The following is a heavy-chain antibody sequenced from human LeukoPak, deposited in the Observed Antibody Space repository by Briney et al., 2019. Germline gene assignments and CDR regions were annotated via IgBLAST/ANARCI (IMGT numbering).Heavy chain of an antibody. Sequence: SETLSLTCTVSGGXISSGDYYWSWIRQPPGKSLEWIGYIYYSGTTYYNPSLKSRVTISVDTSKNQFSLKLTSVTAADTAVYFCASGPYGSGSYYWGQGTLVTVSS. V-gene: IGHV4-30-4*01. CDR1: GGXISSGDYY. CDR2: IYYSGTT. D-gene: IGHD3-10*01. CDR3: ASGPYGSGSYY. J-gene: IGHJ4*02.